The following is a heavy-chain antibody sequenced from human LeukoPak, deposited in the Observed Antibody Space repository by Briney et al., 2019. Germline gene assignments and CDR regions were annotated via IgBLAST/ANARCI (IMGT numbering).Heavy chain of an antibody. V-gene: IGHV4-59*01. CDR3: ARAPKYDFWSGYMNFDY. CDR2: IYYSGST. Sequence: TSETLSLTCNVSGGSISSYDWSWIRQPPGKGLEWIGYIYYSGSTNYNPSLKSRVTISVDTSKNQFSLKLSSVTAADTAVYYCARAPKYDFWSGYMNFDYWGQGTLVTVSS. D-gene: IGHD3-3*01. CDR1: GGSISSYD. J-gene: IGHJ4*02.